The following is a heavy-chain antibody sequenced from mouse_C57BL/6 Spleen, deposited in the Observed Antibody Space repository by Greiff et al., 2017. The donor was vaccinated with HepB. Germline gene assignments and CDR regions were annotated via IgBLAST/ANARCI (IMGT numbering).Heavy chain of an antibody. CDR2: IYPGSGNT. D-gene: IGHD2-5*01. CDR1: GYSFTSYY. Sequence: VQLQESGPELVKPGASVKISCKASGYSFTSYYIHWVKQRPGQGLEWIGWIYPGSGNTKYNEKFKGKATLTADTSSSTAYMQLSSLTSEDSAVYYCARGSNHGAWFAYWGQGTLVTVSA. CDR3: ARGSNHGAWFAY. J-gene: IGHJ3*01. V-gene: IGHV1-66*01.